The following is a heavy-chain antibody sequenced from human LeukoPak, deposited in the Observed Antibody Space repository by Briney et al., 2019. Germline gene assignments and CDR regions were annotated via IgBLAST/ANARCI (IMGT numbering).Heavy chain of an antibody. CDR3: VRGGWELDY. D-gene: IGHD1-26*01. CDR2: MKEDGTEE. CDR1: GFTFKYYW. J-gene: IGHJ4*02. Sequence: GGFLRLSCAASGFTFKYYWMAWVRQAPGKGLEWVAHMKEDGTEEYYVDSVKGRFTIFRDDANSSLFLQMNSLTAEDTAPYYCVRGGWELDYWGQGTLVTVSS. V-gene: IGHV3-7*01.